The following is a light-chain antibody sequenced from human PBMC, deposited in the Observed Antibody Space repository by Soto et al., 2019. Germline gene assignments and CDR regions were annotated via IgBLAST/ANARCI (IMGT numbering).Light chain of an antibody. Sequence: ETVMTQSPATLSVSPGERATLSCRASQSVSSKLARYQQKPGQAPRLLIYGASTRATGVPARFSGSGSGTEFTLTISGLQSEDFALYFCQQYNNWPFSFGQGTRLEI. V-gene: IGKV3-15*01. CDR1: QSVSSK. CDR3: QQYNNWPFS. CDR2: GAS. J-gene: IGKJ5*01.